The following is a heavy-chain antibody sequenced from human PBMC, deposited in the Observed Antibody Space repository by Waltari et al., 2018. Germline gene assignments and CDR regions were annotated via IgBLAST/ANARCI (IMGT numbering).Heavy chain of an antibody. V-gene: IGHV4-31*03. CDR2: INHSRST. Sequence: QVQLQESGPGLVKPSQTLSLTCTVSGGSISSGGYYWSWIRQHPGTGLEWVGYINHSRSTYYTPSRKSRGTISVDRSKNQFSLKLSSVTAADTAVYYCARAVAATRGYFDYWGQGTLVTVSS. CDR1: GGSISSGGYY. D-gene: IGHD2-15*01. CDR3: ARAVAATRGYFDY. J-gene: IGHJ4*02.